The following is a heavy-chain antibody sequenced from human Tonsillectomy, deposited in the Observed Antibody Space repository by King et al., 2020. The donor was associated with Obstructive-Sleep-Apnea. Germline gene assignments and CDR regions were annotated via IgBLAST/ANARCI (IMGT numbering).Heavy chain of an antibody. CDR2: IYYSGST. Sequence: QLQESGPGLVKPSQTLSLTCTVSGGSISSGDYYWSWIRQPPGKGLEWIGYIYYSGSTYYNPSLESRVTISVDTSKNQFSLKLSSVTAADTAVYYCARGGSDYYDSSGYSHFDYWGQGTLVTVSS. CDR1: GGSISSGDYY. J-gene: IGHJ4*02. V-gene: IGHV4-30-4*01. D-gene: IGHD3-22*01. CDR3: ARGGSDYYDSSGYSHFDY.